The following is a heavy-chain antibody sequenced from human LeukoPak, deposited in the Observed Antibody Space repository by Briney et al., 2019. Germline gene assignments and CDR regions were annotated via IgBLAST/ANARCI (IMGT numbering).Heavy chain of an antibody. V-gene: IGHV1-46*01. CDR1: GYTFTSYN. CDR3: ARKGNAFDI. J-gene: IGHJ3*02. Sequence: VASVKDSCKASGYTFTSYNMHWVRQAPGQGLEWMGIINPSGGSTNFAQKFQGRVTLTRDMSTSTVYMELSSLRSEDTAVYYCARKGNAFDIWGQGTMVTVSS. CDR2: INPSGGST.